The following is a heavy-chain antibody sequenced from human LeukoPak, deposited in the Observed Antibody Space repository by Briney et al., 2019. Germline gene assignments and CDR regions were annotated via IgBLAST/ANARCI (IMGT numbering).Heavy chain of an antibody. Sequence: ASVKVSCKASGYTFTSYGISWVRQAPGQGLEWMGWISAYNGNTNYAQKLQGRVTMTTDTSTSTAYMELRSLRSEDTAVYYCARGRAAAGSKGYYFDYWGQGTLVTVSS. CDR1: GYTFTSYG. CDR3: ARGRAAAGSKGYYFDY. V-gene: IGHV1-18*01. CDR2: ISAYNGNT. J-gene: IGHJ4*02. D-gene: IGHD6-13*01.